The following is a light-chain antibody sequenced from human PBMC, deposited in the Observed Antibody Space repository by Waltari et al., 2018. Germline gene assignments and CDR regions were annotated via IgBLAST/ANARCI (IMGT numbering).Light chain of an antibody. J-gene: IGLJ1*01. Sequence: QSALTQPASVSGSPGHSLTISCTGTTSDVGGYDLVPWYQHHPGKAPKLMIYDVGERPSGVSYRFSGSKSGNTASLTISGLQAEDEADYYCCSHAGGNTYVFGTGTKVTVL. CDR3: CSHAGGNTYV. CDR1: TSDVGGYDL. V-gene: IGLV2-23*02. CDR2: DVG.